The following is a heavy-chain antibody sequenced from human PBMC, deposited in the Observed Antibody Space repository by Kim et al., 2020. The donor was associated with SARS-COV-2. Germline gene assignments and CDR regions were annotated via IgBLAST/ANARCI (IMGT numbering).Heavy chain of an antibody. CDR2: INHSGTT. J-gene: IGHJ4*01. CDR3: ARGTDSVFPSSSLPSY. Sequence: SETLSLTCAVYGGSFSGYYWSWIRQPPGKGLEWIGEINHSGTTNYNPSLKSRVTISVDTSQNQFSLKLTSVTAAATPVYYCARGTDSVFPSSSLPSYWR. V-gene: IGHV4-34*01. D-gene: IGHD2-15*01. CDR1: GGSFSGYY.